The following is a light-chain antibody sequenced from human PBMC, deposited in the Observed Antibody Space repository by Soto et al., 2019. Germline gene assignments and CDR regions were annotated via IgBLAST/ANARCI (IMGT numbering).Light chain of an antibody. J-gene: IGKJ4*01. CDR3: QQYNNWPPLT. CDR2: VAS. V-gene: IGKV3-15*01. Sequence: EIVMTQSPATLSVSPGERATLSCRASQSVSSNLAWYQQKPGQAPRLLIYVASTRATGIPARFSGSGSATDFTLTISSLQSDDVAVYYCQQYNNWPPLTFGGGTKVEIK. CDR1: QSVSSN.